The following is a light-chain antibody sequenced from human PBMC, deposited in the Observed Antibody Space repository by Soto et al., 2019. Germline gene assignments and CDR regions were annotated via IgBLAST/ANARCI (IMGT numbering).Light chain of an antibody. J-gene: IGLJ1*01. Sequence: QSALTQPASVSGSPGQSITISCTGTSSDVGGYNYVSWYQQHPGKAPKILIYEVSRRPSGVSNRFSDSKSGNTASLTISGLQGEDEGDYYCSSYTGRSTDIFGTGTKLTVL. V-gene: IGLV2-14*01. CDR3: SSYTGRSTDI. CDR1: SSDVGGYNY. CDR2: EVS.